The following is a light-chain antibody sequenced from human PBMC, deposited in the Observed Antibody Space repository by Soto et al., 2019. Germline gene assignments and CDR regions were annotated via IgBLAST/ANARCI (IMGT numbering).Light chain of an antibody. CDR2: SNH. V-gene: IGLV1-44*01. CDR1: SSNIGSNS. Sequence: QSVLTQPPSASGTPGQTVTISCSGSSSNIGSNSVNWFQHLPGAVPKLLIFSNHQRPSGVPDRFSGSKAGTSASLAISGLQTEDEADYYCAAWDDSLRVFGGGTKLTVL. CDR3: AAWDDSLRV. J-gene: IGLJ2*01.